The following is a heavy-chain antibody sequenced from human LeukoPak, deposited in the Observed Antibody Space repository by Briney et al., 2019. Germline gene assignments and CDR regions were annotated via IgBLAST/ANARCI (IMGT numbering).Heavy chain of an antibody. D-gene: IGHD3-10*01. CDR2: MNPNRGVT. CDR3: ASSFMVRGVIIHDAFDI. J-gene: IGHJ3*02. V-gene: IGHV1-2*02. Sequence: SSVKVSCKASGYTFTSYDINSLRQATGQGREWMGWMNPNRGVTNYAQKFQGRVTMTRDTSISTAYMELSRLRSDDTAVYYCASSFMVRGVIIHDAFDIWGQGTMVTVSS. CDR1: GYTFTSYD.